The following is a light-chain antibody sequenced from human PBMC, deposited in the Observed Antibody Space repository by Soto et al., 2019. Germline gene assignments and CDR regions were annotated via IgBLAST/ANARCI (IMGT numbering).Light chain of an antibody. J-gene: IGKJ1*01. CDR2: GAS. V-gene: IGKV3-20*01. CDR3: QQYGSSPWT. Sequence: EIVLTQSPGTLSLSPGERASISCRASQSIANSLAWYQQKPGQAPRLLIYGASSRATGIPDRFSGSGSGTDFTLTISRLEPEDVAVYYCQQYGSSPWTFGQGTKVDIK. CDR1: QSIANS.